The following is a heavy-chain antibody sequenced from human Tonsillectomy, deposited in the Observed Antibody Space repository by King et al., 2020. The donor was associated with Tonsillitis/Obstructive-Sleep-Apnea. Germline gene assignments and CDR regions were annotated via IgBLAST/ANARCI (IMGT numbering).Heavy chain of an antibody. V-gene: IGHV3-48*02. CDR1: GFSISSYS. CDR3: TRDYNEEWRPRKAFDM. J-gene: IGHJ3*02. CDR2: IRSDSSTM. Sequence: VQLVESGGGLVQPGGSLRLSCAASGFSISSYSMNWVRQAPGKGLVWVAYIRSDSSTMYYADSVKGRFTISRDNAKNSLYLQMNSLRDEDTAVYYCTRDYNEEWRPRKAFDMWGQGTMVSVSS. D-gene: IGHD3-3*01.